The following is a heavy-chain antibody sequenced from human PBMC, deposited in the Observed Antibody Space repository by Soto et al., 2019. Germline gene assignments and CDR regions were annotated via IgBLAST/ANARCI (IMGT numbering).Heavy chain of an antibody. V-gene: IGHV1-46*01. CDR2: INPHGGST. Sequence: ASVKVSCKAPGDTFTSYYLNWVRQAPGQGLEWMGVINPHGGSTKYAQKFQGRVTMTRDTSRSTVYMELRSLRSDDTAIYYRARSSGGNFGIIIEGSNWFDPWGQGTLVTVSS. CDR3: ARSSGGNFGIIIEGSNWFDP. D-gene: IGHD3-3*01. CDR1: GDTFTSYY. J-gene: IGHJ5*02.